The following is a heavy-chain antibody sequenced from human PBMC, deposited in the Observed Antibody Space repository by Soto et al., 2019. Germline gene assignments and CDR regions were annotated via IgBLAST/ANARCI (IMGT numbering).Heavy chain of an antibody. CDR1: GGTFSSYA. CDR2: IIPIFGTA. D-gene: IGHD3-22*01. Sequence: YCKASGGTFSSYAISWVRQAPGQGLEWMGGIIPIFGTANYAQKFQGRVTITADESTSTAYMELSSLRSEDTAVYYCATRDRGGNYDSSGYFDYWGQGTLVTVSS. CDR3: ATRDRGGNYDSSGYFDY. J-gene: IGHJ4*02. V-gene: IGHV1-69*01.